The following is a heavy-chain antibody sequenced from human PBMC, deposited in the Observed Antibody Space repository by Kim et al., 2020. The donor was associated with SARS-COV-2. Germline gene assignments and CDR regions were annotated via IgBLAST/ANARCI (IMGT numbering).Heavy chain of an antibody. Sequence: STCYSPGRKSRDTISVDTSKNQFSLKLSSMTAADTAVYYCASDSSSFFDYWGQGTLVTVSS. CDR3: ASDSSSFFDY. CDR2: ST. D-gene: IGHD6-6*01. V-gene: IGHV4-39*01. J-gene: IGHJ4*02.